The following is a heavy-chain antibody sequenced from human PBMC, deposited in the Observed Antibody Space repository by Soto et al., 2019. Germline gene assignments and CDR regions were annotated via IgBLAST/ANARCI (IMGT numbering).Heavy chain of an antibody. CDR3: ARDDIVVVPAARGFDY. Sequence: GASVKVSCKASGGTFSSYTISWVRQAPGQGLEWMGRIIPILGIANYAQKFQGRVTITADKSTSTAYMELSSLRPEDTAVYYCARDDIVVVPAARGFDYWGQGTLVTVSS. CDR1: GGTFSSYT. J-gene: IGHJ4*02. D-gene: IGHD2-2*01. CDR2: IIPILGIA. V-gene: IGHV1-69*04.